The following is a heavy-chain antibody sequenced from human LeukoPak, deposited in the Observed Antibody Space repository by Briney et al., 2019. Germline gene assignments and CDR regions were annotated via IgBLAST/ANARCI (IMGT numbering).Heavy chain of an antibody. V-gene: IGHV4-59*01. J-gene: IGHJ4*02. Sequence: SETLSLTCTVSGGSISRYYWSWIRQPPGKGLEWIGYIYYSGSTNYNPSLKSRVTISVDTSKNHFSLKLSSVTAADTAVYYCARRPDGTSHFDYWGQGTLVTVSS. CDR2: IYYSGST. CDR1: GGSISRYY. CDR3: ARRPDGTSHFDY. D-gene: IGHD6-6*01.